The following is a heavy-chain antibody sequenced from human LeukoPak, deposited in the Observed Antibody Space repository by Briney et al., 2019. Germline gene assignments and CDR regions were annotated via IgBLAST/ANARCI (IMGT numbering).Heavy chain of an antibody. J-gene: IGHJ3*02. CDR1: GFTFSSYW. Sequence: GGSLRLSCAAAGFTFSSYWMSWVRQAPGKGLEWMGGFDPEDGETIYAQKFQGRVTMTEDTSTDTAYMELSSLRSEDTAVYYCATDRIVGATGDFRFDIWGQGTMVTVSS. CDR2: FDPEDGET. D-gene: IGHD1-26*01. V-gene: IGHV1-24*01. CDR3: ATDRIVGATGDFRFDI.